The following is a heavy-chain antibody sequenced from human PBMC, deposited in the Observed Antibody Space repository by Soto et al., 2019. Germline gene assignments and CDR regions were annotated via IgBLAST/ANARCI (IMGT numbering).Heavy chain of an antibody. V-gene: IGHV3-20*04. CDR2: INWNGGST. D-gene: IGHD3-22*01. Sequence: GGSLRLSCAASGFTFDDYGMSWVRQAPGKGLEWVSGINWNGGSTGYADSVKGRFTISRDNAKNSLYLQMNSLRAEDTALYYCAREHHYYDSSGHYYFDYWGQGTLVTVSS. CDR1: GFTFDDYG. CDR3: AREHHYYDSSGHYYFDY. J-gene: IGHJ4*02.